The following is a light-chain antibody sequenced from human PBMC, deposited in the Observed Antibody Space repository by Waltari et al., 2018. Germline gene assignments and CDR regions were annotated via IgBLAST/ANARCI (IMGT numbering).Light chain of an antibody. J-gene: IGLJ3*02. CDR2: FDS. V-gene: IGLV3-21*04. CDR1: SNKR. CDR3: QVWDSDSNHPV. Sequence: SSVLTQPPSVSVAPGKTARIPCGGTSNKRAHWYQRKPGQAPVLVIYFDSDRPSGIPERFSGSNSGNTATLTISSVEAGDEADYYCQVWDSDSNHPVFGGGTKLTAL.